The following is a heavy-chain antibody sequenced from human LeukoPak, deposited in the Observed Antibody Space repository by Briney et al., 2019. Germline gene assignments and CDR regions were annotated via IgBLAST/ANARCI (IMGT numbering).Heavy chain of an antibody. Sequence: SETLSLTCAVYGGSFSGYYWSWIRQPPGKGLEWIGEINHSGSTNYNPSLKSRVTISVDTSKNQFSLKLSSVTAADTAVYYCARGLFTDSSAGYYGMDVWGQGTTVTVSS. CDR1: GGSFSGYY. D-gene: IGHD3-22*01. J-gene: IGHJ6*02. CDR2: INHSGST. CDR3: ARGLFTDSSAGYYGMDV. V-gene: IGHV4-34*01.